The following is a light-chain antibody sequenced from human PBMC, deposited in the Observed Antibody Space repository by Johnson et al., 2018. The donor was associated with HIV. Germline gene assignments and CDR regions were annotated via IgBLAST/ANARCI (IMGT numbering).Light chain of an antibody. CDR1: SSNIGNNY. CDR3: GTWDSSLRVGV. J-gene: IGLJ1*01. Sequence: QSALTQPPSVSAAPGQKVTISCSGSSSNIGNNYVSWYQQLPGTAPKLLICENNKRPSGIPDRFSGSKSGTSATLGITGLQTGDEADYYCGTWDSSLRVGVFGTGTKVTVL. V-gene: IGLV1-51*02. CDR2: ENN.